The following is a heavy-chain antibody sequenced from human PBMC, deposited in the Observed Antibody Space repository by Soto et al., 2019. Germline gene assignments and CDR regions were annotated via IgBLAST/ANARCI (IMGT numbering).Heavy chain of an antibody. J-gene: IGHJ4*02. Sequence: GGSLRLSCEGSGFTFSDYYISWIRQAPGKGLEWISYSSNSGTFSRYADSVRDRFSISRDNTKNLLYLQMNSLRAEDTAVYYCARSGDNYNRLDYWGQGTPVTVSS. D-gene: IGHD1-1*01. CDR2: SSNSGTFS. V-gene: IGHV3-11*06. CDR3: ARSGDNYNRLDY. CDR1: GFTFSDYY.